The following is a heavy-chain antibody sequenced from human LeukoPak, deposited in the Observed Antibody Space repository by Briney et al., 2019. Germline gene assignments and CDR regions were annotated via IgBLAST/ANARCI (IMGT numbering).Heavy chain of an antibody. V-gene: IGHV1-69*05. CDR2: IIPIFGTV. J-gene: IGHJ3*02. CDR3: ASSMVRGAPYAFDI. Sequence: SVKVSCKASGGSLSSYAISWVRQAPGQGLEWMGGIIPIFGTVNYAQKFQGRVTITTDESTSTAYMELSSLRSEDTAVYYCASSMVRGAPYAFDIWGQGTMVTVSS. D-gene: IGHD3-10*01. CDR1: GGSLSSYA.